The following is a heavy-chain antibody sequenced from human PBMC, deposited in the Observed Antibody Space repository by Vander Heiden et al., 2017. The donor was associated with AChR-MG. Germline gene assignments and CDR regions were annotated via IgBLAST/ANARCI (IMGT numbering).Heavy chain of an antibody. CDR3: ARDQWDNFDS. D-gene: IGHD1-26*01. CDR1: GFTLSYYS. Sequence: EVQLVESGGGLVKPGGSLSLSCAGSGFTLSYYSMSWVRQAPGKGLEWVSSISSSGSYRDYADSVKGRFTISRDSANNSLYLHMESLRVEDTAVYYGARDQWDNFDSWGQGTLVTVSS. CDR2: ISSSGSYR. V-gene: IGHV3-21*01. J-gene: IGHJ4*02.